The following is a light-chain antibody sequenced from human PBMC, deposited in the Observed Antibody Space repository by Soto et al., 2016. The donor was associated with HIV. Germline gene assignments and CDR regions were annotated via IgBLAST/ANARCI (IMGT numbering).Light chain of an antibody. CDR2: KAS. Sequence: DIQMTQSPSTLSASVGDRVTITCRASQSVSSWLAWYQQKPGKAPNLLIYKASSLESGVPSRFSGSGSGTEFALTISSLQPDDVATYYCQXYNLHPLTFGGGTKVEI. J-gene: IGKJ4*01. CDR3: QXYNLHPLT. V-gene: IGKV1-5*03. CDR1: QSVSSW.